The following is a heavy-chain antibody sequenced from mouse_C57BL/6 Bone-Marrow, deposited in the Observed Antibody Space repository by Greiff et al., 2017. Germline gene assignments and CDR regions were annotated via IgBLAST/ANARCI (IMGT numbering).Heavy chain of an antibody. Sequence: QVQLQQPGAELVKPGASVKLSCKASGYTFTNYWMHWVKQRPGQGLEWIGMMHPNGGSPDYNEKFKSEATLSVDKSSRTAYMELSSLTSEDSAVYYCARSYDYDDYTMDDWGQGTSVTVSS. CDR1: GYTFTNYW. D-gene: IGHD2-4*01. CDR3: ARSYDYDDYTMDD. J-gene: IGHJ4*01. V-gene: IGHV1-64*01. CDR2: MHPNGGSP.